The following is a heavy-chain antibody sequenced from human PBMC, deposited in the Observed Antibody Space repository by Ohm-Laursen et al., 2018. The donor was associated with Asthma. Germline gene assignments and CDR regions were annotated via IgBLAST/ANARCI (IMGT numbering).Heavy chain of an antibody. V-gene: IGHV3-30-3*01. CDR2: ISYDGSNK. CDR1: GFTFSSYA. J-gene: IGHJ3*02. D-gene: IGHD5-12*01. Sequence: SLRLSCTASGFTFSSYAMHWVRQAPGKGLEWVAVISYDGSNKYYADSVKGRFTISRDNSKNTLYLQMNSLRAEDTAVYYCAKDFALGYDAPHAFDIWGQGTMVTVSS. CDR3: AKDFALGYDAPHAFDI.